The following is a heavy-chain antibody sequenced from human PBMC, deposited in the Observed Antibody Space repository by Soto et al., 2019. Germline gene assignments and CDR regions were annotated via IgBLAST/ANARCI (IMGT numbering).Heavy chain of an antibody. J-gene: IGHJ4*02. Sequence: GGSLRLSCPASGFTFSNYWMHWVRQAPGKGLVWVSHINTDENIKQDSVRGRFAIARDNSKNTLYLHLTSLRAEDTAIYYCARGLRGVLDYWGQGTLVTVSS. CDR3: ARGLRGVLDY. CDR2: INTDENI. V-gene: IGHV3-74*01. D-gene: IGHD5-12*01. CDR1: GFTFSNYW.